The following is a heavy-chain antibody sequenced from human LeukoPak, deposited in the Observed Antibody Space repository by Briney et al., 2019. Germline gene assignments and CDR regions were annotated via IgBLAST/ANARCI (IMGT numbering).Heavy chain of an antibody. V-gene: IGHV4-34*01. J-gene: IGHJ4*02. Sequence: SETLSLTCAVYGGSFSPYYWSWIRQPPEKGLEWIGEINHSGSTNYNPSLKSRVTISVDTSKNQFSLKLSSVTAADTAVYHCARGGLYCGGDCYVDHWGQGSLVTVSS. CDR3: ARGGLYCGGDCYVDH. D-gene: IGHD2-21*02. CDR1: GGSFSPYY. CDR2: INHSGST.